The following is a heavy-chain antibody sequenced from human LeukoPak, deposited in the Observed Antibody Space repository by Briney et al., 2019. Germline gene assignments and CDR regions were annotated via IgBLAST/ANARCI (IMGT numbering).Heavy chain of an antibody. CDR2: IYYSGST. V-gene: IGHV4-59*01. Sequence: SETLSLTCTVSGGSISSYYWSWIRQPPGKGLEWIGYIYYSGSTNYNPSLKSRVTISVDTSKNQFSLKLSPVTAADTAVYYCARVDTAMVFDYWGQGTLVTVSS. CDR1: GGSISSYY. J-gene: IGHJ4*02. D-gene: IGHD5-18*01. CDR3: ARVDTAMVFDY.